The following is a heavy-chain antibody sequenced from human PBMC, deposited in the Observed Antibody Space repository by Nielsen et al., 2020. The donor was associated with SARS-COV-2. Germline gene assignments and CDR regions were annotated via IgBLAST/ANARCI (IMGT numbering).Heavy chain of an antibody. Sequence: GESLKISCAASGFTFSDYYMSWIRQAPGKGLEWVSYISSSSSYTNYADSVKGRFTISRDNAKNSLYLQMNSLRAEDTAVYYCARDCSSTSCQMCYYGMDVWGQGTTVTVSS. CDR3: ARDCSSTSCQMCYYGMDV. J-gene: IGHJ6*02. CDR2: ISSSSSYT. V-gene: IGHV3-11*05. D-gene: IGHD2-2*01. CDR1: GFTFSDYY.